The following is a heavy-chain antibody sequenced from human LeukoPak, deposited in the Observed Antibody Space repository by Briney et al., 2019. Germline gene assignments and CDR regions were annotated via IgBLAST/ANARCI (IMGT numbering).Heavy chain of an antibody. Sequence: GGSLRLSCAASGFTFNNYAVSWVRQAPGKGLEWVSLIRGSTYYADSVKGRFTISRDNSQKTVYLQMNSLRAEDTALYYCAKDLGGSTDYWGQGTLVTVSS. CDR3: AKDLGGSTDY. CDR1: GFTFNNYA. V-gene: IGHV3-23*01. D-gene: IGHD5-12*01. CDR2: IRGST. J-gene: IGHJ4*02.